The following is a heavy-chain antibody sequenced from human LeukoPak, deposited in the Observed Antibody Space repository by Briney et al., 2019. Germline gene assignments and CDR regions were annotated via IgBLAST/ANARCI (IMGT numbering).Heavy chain of an antibody. J-gene: IGHJ4*02. CDR2: INHSGST. D-gene: IGHD3-10*01. CDR1: GGSFSGYY. Sequence: SETLSLTCAVYGGSFSGYYWSWIRQPPGKGLEWIGEINHSGSTNYNPSLKSRVTISVDKSKNQFSLKLSSVTAADTAVYYCARDFGITMVRGVIAYWGQGTLVTVSS. CDR3: ARDFGITMVRGVIAY. V-gene: IGHV4-34*01.